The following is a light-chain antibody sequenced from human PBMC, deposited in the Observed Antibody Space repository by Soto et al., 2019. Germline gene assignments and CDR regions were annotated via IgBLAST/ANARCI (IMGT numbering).Light chain of an antibody. CDR3: QSYDKSLSGSV. CDR1: SSNLGARYD. CDR2: GSS. J-gene: IGLJ3*02. V-gene: IGLV1-40*01. Sequence: QSVLTQPPTVSGAPGQTVTISCTGSSSNLGARYDVHWYQQVPGKAPKLLIFGSSDRASGVPDRFSGSKSGTSASLAITGLQADDEATYFCQSYDKSLSGSVFGGGTKVTV.